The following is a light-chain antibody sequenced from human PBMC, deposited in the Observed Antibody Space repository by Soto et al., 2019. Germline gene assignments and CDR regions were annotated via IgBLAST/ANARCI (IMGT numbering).Light chain of an antibody. Sequence: EIVLTQSPGTLSLSPGERATLPCRASQSVSSSYLAWYQQKPGQAPRLLIYDASNRATGIPARFSGSGSGTDFTLTISGLEPEDFAVYYCQQYATSPGTFGQGTKGDI. CDR3: QQYATSPGT. J-gene: IGKJ1*01. V-gene: IGKV3-20*01. CDR1: QSVSSSY. CDR2: DAS.